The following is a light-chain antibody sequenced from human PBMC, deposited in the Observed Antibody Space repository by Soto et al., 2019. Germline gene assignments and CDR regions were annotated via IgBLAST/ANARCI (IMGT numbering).Light chain of an antibody. V-gene: IGKV3-15*01. CDR2: GAS. J-gene: IGKJ4*01. CDR1: QSVSSN. CDR3: QQYNNWPLT. Sequence: AMTQSPAPLSVSLGDRATLSCKASQSVSSNLAWYQQKPGQAPRLLIYGASTRATGIPARFSGSGSGTEFTLTISSLQSEDVAVYSCQQYNNWPLTLGGGTKVDIK.